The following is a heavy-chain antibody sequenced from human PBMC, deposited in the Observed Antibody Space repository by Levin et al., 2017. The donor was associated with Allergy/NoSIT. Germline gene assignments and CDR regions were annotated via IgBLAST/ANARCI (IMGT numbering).Heavy chain of an antibody. D-gene: IGHD3-10*01. V-gene: IGHV1-3*01. CDR3: ARVGVWFGGNWFDP. CDR1: GYTFTSYA. Sequence: ASVKVSCKASGYTFTSYAMHWVRQAPGQRLEWMGWINAGNGNTKYSQKFQGRVTITRDTSASTAYMELSSLRSEDTAVYYCARVGVWFGGNWFDPWGQGTLVTVSS. CDR2: INAGNGNT. J-gene: IGHJ5*02.